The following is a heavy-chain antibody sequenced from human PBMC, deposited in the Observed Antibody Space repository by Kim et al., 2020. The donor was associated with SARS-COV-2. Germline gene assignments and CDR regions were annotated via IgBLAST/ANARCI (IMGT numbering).Heavy chain of an antibody. CDR1: GFTFSDHY. J-gene: IGHJ4*02. Sequence: GGSLRLSCAASGFTFSDHYMDWVRQAPGKGLEWVGRTRNKANSYTTEYAASVKGRFTISRDDSKNSLYLQMNSLKTEDTAVYYCARGPPYCSSNGCVPGDYWGQGTLVTVSS. CDR2: TRNKANSYTT. V-gene: IGHV3-72*01. CDR3: ARGPPYCSSNGCVPGDY. D-gene: IGHD2-2*01.